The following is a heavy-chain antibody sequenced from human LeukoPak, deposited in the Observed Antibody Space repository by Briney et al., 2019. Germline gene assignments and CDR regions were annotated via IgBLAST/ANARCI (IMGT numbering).Heavy chain of an antibody. CDR1: GGSISSSSYY. V-gene: IGHV4-39*07. CDR2: IYYSGST. CDR3: ARDGDDYFDY. J-gene: IGHJ4*02. D-gene: IGHD3-10*01. Sequence: PSETLSLTCTVSGGSISSSSYYWGWIRQPPGKGLEWIGSIYYSGSTYYNPSLKSRVTISVDTSKNQFSLKLSSVTAADTAVYYCARDGDDYFDYWGQGTLVTVSS.